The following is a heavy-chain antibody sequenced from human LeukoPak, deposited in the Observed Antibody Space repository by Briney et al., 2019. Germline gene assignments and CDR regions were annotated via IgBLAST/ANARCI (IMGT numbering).Heavy chain of an antibody. Sequence: GGSLRLSCAASGFPFSSHGMSWVRQAPGKGLEWDSGIIGGGGSTCYADSVKGRFTISGDNSRNTLFLQMNSLRAEDTAVYYCAREPGTDTAMVGGYFDYWGQGTLVTVSS. V-gene: IGHV3-23*01. D-gene: IGHD5-18*01. J-gene: IGHJ4*02. CDR1: GFPFSSHG. CDR2: IIGGGGST. CDR3: AREPGTDTAMVGGYFDY.